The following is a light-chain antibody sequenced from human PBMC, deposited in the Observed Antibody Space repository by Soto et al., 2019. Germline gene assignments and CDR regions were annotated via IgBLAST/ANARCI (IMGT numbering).Light chain of an antibody. J-gene: IGLJ3*02. CDR1: SSDIGSYNL. Sequence: QSVLTQPASVSGSPGQSITISCTGTSSDIGSYNLVSWYQQHPGKAPRIMIYEGSQRPSGVSNRFSGFKSGNTASLTISGLQAEDEANYYCCSYAGSSTWVFGGGTKLTVL. CDR3: CSYAGSSTWV. CDR2: EGS. V-gene: IGLV2-23*01.